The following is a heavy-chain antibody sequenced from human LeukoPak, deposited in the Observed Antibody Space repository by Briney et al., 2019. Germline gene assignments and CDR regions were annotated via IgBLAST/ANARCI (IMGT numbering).Heavy chain of an antibody. D-gene: IGHD3-16*01. CDR1: GGSISSYY. CDR3: ARHRDYVWGSPGY. V-gene: IGHV4-59*08. CDR2: IYYSGST. J-gene: IGHJ4*02. Sequence: SSETLSLTCTVSGGSISSYYWSWIRQPPGKGLEWIGYIYYSGSTNYNPSLKSRVTISVDTSKNQFSLKLSSVTAADTAVYYCARHRDYVWGSPGYWGQGTLVTVSS.